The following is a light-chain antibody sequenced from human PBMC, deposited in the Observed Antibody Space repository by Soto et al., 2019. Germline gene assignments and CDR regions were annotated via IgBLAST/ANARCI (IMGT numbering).Light chain of an antibody. CDR3: LSYTTSTSYV. J-gene: IGLJ1*01. CDR1: SSDVGAYNR. V-gene: IGLV2-14*01. CDR2: GVT. Sequence: QSVLTQPASVSGSPGQSITISCTGTSSDVGAYNRVSWYQQRSGKAPKLMLYGVTNRPSGVSNRFSGSKSANTASLTISGLQAEDEADYYCLSYTTSTSYVFGTGTKVTVL.